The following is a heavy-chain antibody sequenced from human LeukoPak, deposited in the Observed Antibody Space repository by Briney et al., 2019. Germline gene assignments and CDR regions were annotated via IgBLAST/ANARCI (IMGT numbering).Heavy chain of an antibody. D-gene: IGHD3-3*01. J-gene: IGHJ4*02. CDR3: ARVSWSGYYDY. CDR2: IYTSGST. CDR1: GGSLSSGSYY. Sequence: SQTLSLTCTVSGGSLSSGSYYWSWIRQPAGKGLEWIGRIYTSGSTNYNPSLKSRVTISVDTSKNQFSLKLSSVTAADTAVYYCARVSWSGYYDYWGQGTLVTVSS. V-gene: IGHV4-61*02.